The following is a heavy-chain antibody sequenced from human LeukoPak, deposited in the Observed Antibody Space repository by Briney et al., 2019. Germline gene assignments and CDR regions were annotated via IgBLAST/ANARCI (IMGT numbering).Heavy chain of an antibody. V-gene: IGHV4-34*01. CDR2: INHSGST. J-gene: IGHJ3*02. Sequence: SETLSLTCAVYGGSFSGYYWSWIRQPPGKGLEWIGEINHSGSTNYNPPLKSRVTISVDTSKNQFSLKLSSVTAADTAVYYCASFRSVTEAFDIWGQGTMVTVSS. CDR1: GGSFSGYY. D-gene: IGHD4-17*01. CDR3: ASFRSVTEAFDI.